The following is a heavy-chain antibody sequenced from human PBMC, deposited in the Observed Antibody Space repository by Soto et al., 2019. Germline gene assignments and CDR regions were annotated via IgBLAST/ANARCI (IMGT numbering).Heavy chain of an antibody. Sequence: EVQLLESGGGLVQPGGSLRLSCAASGFTFSSYAMSWVRQAPGKGLEWVSATSGSGGSTYYADSVKGRFTISRDTSQNTLYLQMNSPRAEDTSAYYCANSSTPFYYWGQGTLVTVSS. CDR3: ANSSTPFYY. CDR2: TSGSGGST. CDR1: GFTFSSYA. V-gene: IGHV3-23*01. J-gene: IGHJ4*02. D-gene: IGHD6-13*01.